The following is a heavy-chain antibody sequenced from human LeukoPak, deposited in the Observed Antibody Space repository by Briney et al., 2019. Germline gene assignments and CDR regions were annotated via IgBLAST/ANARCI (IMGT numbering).Heavy chain of an antibody. Sequence: SETLSLTCTVSGGSISSYYWSWIQQPPGKGLEWIGYIYYSGSTNYSPSLKSRVTISVDTSKNQFSLKLSSVTAADTAVYYCARYPLGMWDGGSLDYWGQGTLVTVSS. CDR1: GGSISSYY. D-gene: IGHD1-26*01. J-gene: IGHJ4*02. CDR3: ARYPLGMWDGGSLDY. V-gene: IGHV4-59*01. CDR2: IYYSGST.